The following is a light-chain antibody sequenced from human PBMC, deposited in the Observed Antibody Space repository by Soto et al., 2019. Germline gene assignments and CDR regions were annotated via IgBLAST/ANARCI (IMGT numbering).Light chain of an antibody. CDR3: QVWDSSSDHVV. CDR1: NIGSKS. CDR2: YYS. V-gene: IGLV3-21*04. J-gene: IGLJ2*01. Sequence: SYELTQPPSVSVAPGKTARSTCGGNNIGSKSVHWYQQKPGQAPVLVIYYYSDRPSGIPERFSGSNSGNTATLTISRVEAGDEADYYCQVWDSSSDHVVFGGGTKLTVL.